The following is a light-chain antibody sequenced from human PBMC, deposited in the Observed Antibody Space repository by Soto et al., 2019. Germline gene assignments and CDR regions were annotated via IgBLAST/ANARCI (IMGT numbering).Light chain of an antibody. J-gene: IGKJ4*01. CDR1: QNVRSN. Sequence: EIVMTQSPATLSASPGETATLSCGASQNVRSNLAWYQQTPGQAPRLLIFDASTRATGVPARFSGSGSGTDITLTISSLQSEDSAFYYCQQYNNWPLTFGGGTMVETK. CDR3: QQYNNWPLT. V-gene: IGKV3-15*01. CDR2: DAS.